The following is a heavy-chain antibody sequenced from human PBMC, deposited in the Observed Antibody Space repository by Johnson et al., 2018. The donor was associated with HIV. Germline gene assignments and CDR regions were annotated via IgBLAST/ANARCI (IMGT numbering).Heavy chain of an antibody. D-gene: IGHD2-15*01. J-gene: IGHJ3*02. Sequence: VQLVESGGGVVRPGGSLRLSCAASGFTFNDYGMSWVRQAPGKGLEWVSGLNWNGGSTGYADSVKGRFTISRDNAKNSLYLQMNSLRAEDTALYYCARDPEYCSGGSCYAAFDIWGQGTMVTVSS. CDR1: GFTFNDYG. V-gene: IGHV3-20*04. CDR2: LNWNGGST. CDR3: ARDPEYCSGGSCYAAFDI.